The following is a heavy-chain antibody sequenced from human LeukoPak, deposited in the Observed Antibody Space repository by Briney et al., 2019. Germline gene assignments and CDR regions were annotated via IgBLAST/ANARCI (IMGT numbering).Heavy chain of an antibody. CDR1: GGSISSYY. J-gene: IGHJ4*02. D-gene: IGHD2-15*01. CDR2: IYYSGGT. CDR3: ARRGYCSGGSCYSTGFFDY. Sequence: SETLSLTCTVSGGSISSYYWSWIRQPPGKGLEWIGYIYYSGGTNYNPSLKSRVTISVDTSKNQFSLKLSSVTAADTAVYYCARRGYCSGGSCYSTGFFDYWGQGTLVTVSS. V-gene: IGHV4-59*08.